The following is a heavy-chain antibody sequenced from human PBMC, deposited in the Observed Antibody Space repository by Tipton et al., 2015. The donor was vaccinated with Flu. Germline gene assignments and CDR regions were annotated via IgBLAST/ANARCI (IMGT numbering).Heavy chain of an antibody. CDR2: IYYSGGT. V-gene: IGHV4-39*07. D-gene: IGHD3-22*01. Sequence: LRLSCTVSGGSISSSDYYWGWVRQPPGKGLEWIATIYYSGGTFYNPSLKSRVSISVDTSKHQFSLELSSVTAADTAVYYCATGFYYDSENSFDIWGQGTTVTVSS. J-gene: IGHJ3*02. CDR1: GGSISSSDYY. CDR3: ATGFYYDSENSFDI.